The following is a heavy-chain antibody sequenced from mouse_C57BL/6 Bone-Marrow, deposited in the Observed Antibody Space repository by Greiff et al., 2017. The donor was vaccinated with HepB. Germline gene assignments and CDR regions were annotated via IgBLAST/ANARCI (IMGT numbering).Heavy chain of an antibody. CDR2: IYPGDGDT. V-gene: IGHV1-82*01. D-gene: IGHD1-1*01. J-gene: IGHJ3*01. CDR1: GYAFSSSW. CDR3: ARDLITSPFAY. Sequence: QVHVKQSGPELVKPGASVKISCKASGYAFSSSWMNWVKQRPGKGLEWIGRIYPGDGDTNYNGKFKGKATLTADKSSSTAYMQLSSLTSEDSAVYFCARDLITSPFAYWGQGTLVTVSA.